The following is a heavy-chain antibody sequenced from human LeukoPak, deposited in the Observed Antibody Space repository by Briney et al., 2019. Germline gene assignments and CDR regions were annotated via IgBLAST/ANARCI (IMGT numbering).Heavy chain of an antibody. J-gene: IGHJ4*02. Sequence: GGSLRLSCAASGFTFSGYWMHWVRQAPGKGLVWVSRIDSDGSRTTYAHSVKGRFTISRDNSKNTLYLQMNSLRAEDTAVYYCAKDLGLFGGVMRSFDYWGQGTLVTVSS. CDR2: IDSDGSRT. CDR1: GFTFSGYW. CDR3: AKDLGLFGGVMRSFDY. D-gene: IGHD3-16*01. V-gene: IGHV3-74*01.